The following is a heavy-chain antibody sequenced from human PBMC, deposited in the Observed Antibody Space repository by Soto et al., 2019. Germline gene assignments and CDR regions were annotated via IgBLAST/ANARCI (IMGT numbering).Heavy chain of an antibody. CDR3: ERIPVDTPMSSWLDP. CDR2: IYYSGNT. V-gene: IGHV4-61*08. Sequence: SETLSRTFTVSGASFNRVEYYWCGICQTQGKGLEWTGYIYYSGNTNYNPSLKSRVIISVDTSKNLFSLNLTSVTAADTAVYYSERIPVDTPMSSWLDPRGNGTLV. D-gene: IGHD5-18*01. J-gene: IGHJ5*02. CDR1: GASFNRVEYY.